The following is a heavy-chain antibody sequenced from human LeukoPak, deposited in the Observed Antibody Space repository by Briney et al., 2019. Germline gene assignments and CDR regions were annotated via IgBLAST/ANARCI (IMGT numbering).Heavy chain of an antibody. D-gene: IGHD3-10*01. V-gene: IGHV4-30-4*01. J-gene: IGHJ5*02. CDR2: INYSGST. Sequence: SETLSLTCTVSGGSISSDNYQWSWIRQPPGKGLEWIGYINYSGSTYYSPSLKSRVTISVDTSKNQFFLKLSSVTAADTAVYYCARYGSGSTWFDPWGQGTLVTISS. CDR3: ARYGSGSTWFDP. CDR1: GGSISSDNYQ.